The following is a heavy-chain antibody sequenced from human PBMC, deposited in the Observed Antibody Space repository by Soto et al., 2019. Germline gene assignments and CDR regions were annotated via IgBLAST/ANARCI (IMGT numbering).Heavy chain of an antibody. CDR2: ISANDVGT. Sequence: HPGGSLRLSCEASGFTLRSYAMTWIRQAPGKGLEWVSLISANDVGTYYAESVKTRFTISTDQSRNTVYLQMDSLRADDTAIYYCAKAKNDYNWDNRPTFDYWGQGTLVTVSS. D-gene: IGHD1-20*01. CDR3: AKAKNDYNWDNRPTFDY. V-gene: IGHV3-23*01. CDR1: GFTLRSYA. J-gene: IGHJ4*02.